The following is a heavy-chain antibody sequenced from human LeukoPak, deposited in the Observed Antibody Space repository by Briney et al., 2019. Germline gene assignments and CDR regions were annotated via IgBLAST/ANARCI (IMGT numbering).Heavy chain of an antibody. CDR1: GASIDSGDSGGYY. J-gene: IGHJ5*02. D-gene: IGHD4/OR15-4a*01. CDR2: VYYSGSL. Sequence: PSETLSLTCSVSGASIDSGDSGGYYWAWLRQPPGKGLEWIVSVYYSGSLKYNPSLKGRVSISRDMSKNQFFLNLNSVNATDTAVYSCARRDYAAWFDPWGQGTLVTASS. CDR3: ARRDYAAWFDP. V-gene: IGHV4-39*07.